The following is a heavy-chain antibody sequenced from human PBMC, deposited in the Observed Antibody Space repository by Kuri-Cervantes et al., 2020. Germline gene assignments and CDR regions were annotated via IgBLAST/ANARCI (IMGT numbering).Heavy chain of an antibody. D-gene: IGHD3-3*01. CDR2: ISAYNGNT. J-gene: IGHJ4*02. CDR3: ATVRVLRFLEWFSY. V-gene: IGHV1-18*01. CDR1: GYTFTSYG. Sequence: SVKVSCKASGYTFTSYGISWVRQAPGQGLEWMGWISAYNGNTNYAQKLQGRVTMTTDTSTSTAYMELRSLRSDDTAVYYCATVRVLRFLEWFSYWGQGTLVTVSS.